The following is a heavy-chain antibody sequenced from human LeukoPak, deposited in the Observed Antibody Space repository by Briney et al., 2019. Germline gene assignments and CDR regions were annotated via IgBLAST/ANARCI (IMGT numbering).Heavy chain of an antibody. D-gene: IGHD4-23*01. CDR1: GFTFSSYG. CDR3: AKDQAGG. J-gene: IGHJ4*02. Sequence: GGSLRLSCAASGFTFSSYGMSWVRQAPGKGLEWVSVLYNGGSTYYADSVKGRFTISRDNSKNTLYLQMNSLRLEDTAIYYCAKDQAGGWGQGTLVTVSS. V-gene: IGHV3-66*02. CDR2: LYNGGST.